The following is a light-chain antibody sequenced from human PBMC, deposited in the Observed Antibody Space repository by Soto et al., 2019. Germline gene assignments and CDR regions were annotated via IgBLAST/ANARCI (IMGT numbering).Light chain of an antibody. CDR2: GAS. CDR3: QQYGSSPWT. CDR1: QRVSSSY. Sequence: EIVLTQSPGTLSLSPGERATLSCRASQRVSSSYLAWYQQKPGQAPRLLIYGASSRATGIPDRFSGSGCVTDFTLTISRLEPEDFAVYYCQQYGSSPWTFGQGTKVEIK. V-gene: IGKV3-20*01. J-gene: IGKJ1*01.